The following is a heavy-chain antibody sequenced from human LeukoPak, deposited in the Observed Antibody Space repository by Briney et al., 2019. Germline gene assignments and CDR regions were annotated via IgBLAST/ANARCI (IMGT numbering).Heavy chain of an antibody. V-gene: IGHV4-59*01. D-gene: IGHD6-13*01. CDR3: ARGLRSSWYELREG. Sequence: SETLSLTCTVSGGSISSYYWSWIRQPPGKGLEWIGYIYYSGSTNYNPSLKSRVTISVDTSKNQFSLKLSSVTAADTAVYYCARGLRSSWYELREGWGQGTLVTVSS. J-gene: IGHJ4*02. CDR2: IYYSGST. CDR1: GGSISSYY.